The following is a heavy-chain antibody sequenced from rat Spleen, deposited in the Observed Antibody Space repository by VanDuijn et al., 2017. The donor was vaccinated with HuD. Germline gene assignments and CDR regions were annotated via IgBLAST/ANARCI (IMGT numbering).Heavy chain of an antibody. D-gene: IGHD1-11*01. CDR1: GFNFKDYW. V-gene: IGHV4-2*01. Sequence: EVKLVESGGGLVQPGRSLKLSCAASGFNFKDYWMGWVRQAPGKGLEWIGEIDRDSNTINYTPSLKDKFTISRDNAQNTLYLQTSKLVSEDTAIYYCATDPTEGIVGGDYWGQGVMVTVSS. J-gene: IGHJ2*01. CDR2: IDRDSNTI. CDR3: ATDPTEGIVGGDY.